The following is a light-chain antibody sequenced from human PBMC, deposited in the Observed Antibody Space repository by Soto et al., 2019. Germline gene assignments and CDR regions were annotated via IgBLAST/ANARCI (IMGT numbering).Light chain of an antibody. V-gene: IGKV3-15*01. CDR2: GAY. CDR3: QQYNNWPPIT. J-gene: IGKJ5*01. CDR1: QSVRSN. Sequence: EIVMTQSPSTLSVSPGERATLSCRASQSVRSNLGWYQRKPGQAHKLLIYGAYTRATGSPARCSGSGSGTEFTLTISSLQSEDFAVYYCQQYNNWPPITCGQGTRLEIK.